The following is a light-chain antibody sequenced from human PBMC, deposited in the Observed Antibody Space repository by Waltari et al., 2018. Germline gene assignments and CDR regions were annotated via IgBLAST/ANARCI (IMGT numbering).Light chain of an antibody. CDR3: QQYYNTPFT. V-gene: IGKV4-1*01. CDR2: WAS. CDR1: QSVLYSSNNKNY. Sequence: DIVMTQSPDSLAVSLGEWATINCKSSQSVLYSSNNKNYLSWYQQKPGQPPKLLIYWASTRESGVPDRFSGSGSGTDFTLTISSLQAEDVAVYYCQQYYNTPFTFGPGTKVDIK. J-gene: IGKJ3*01.